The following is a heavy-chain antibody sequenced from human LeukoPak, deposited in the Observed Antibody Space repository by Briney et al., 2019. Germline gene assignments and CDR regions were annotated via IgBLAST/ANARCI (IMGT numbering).Heavy chain of an antibody. CDR3: TTGVLTGFPR. CDR1: GFTFSNAW. CDR2: IKSKSDGGTT. Sequence: GGSLRLSCAPSGFTFSNAWMSWVRQAPGKGLEWVGRIKSKSDGGTTDYAAPVKGRFTISGDDSKNTLYLQMNSPKTEDTAVYYCTTGVLTGFPRWGQGTLVTVSS. J-gene: IGHJ4*02. D-gene: IGHD3-9*01. V-gene: IGHV3-15*01.